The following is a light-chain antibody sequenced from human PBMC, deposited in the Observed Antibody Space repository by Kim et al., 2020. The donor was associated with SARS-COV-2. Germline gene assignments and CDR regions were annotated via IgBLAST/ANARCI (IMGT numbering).Light chain of an antibody. CDR3: QVWDSSSDHPV. CDR1: NIGSKS. J-gene: IGLJ3*02. CDR2: YDS. V-gene: IGLV3-21*04. Sequence: SYELTQPPSVSVAPGKTARITCGVNNIGSKSVHWYQQKPGQAPVLVIYYDSDRPSGIPERFSGSNSGNTATLTISRVEAGDEADYYCQVWDSSSDHPVFGGGTQPTVL.